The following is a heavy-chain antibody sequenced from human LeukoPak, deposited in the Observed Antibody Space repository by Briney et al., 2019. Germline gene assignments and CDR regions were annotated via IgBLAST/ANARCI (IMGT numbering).Heavy chain of an antibody. Sequence: SETLSLTCTVSGGSISSSSNYWGWTRQPPGKGLEWIGSIYYSGSTYYNPSLKSRVTISVDMSKNQFSLKLSSVTAADTAVYYCARDLYSSSAFDIWGQGTMVTVSS. CDR2: IYYSGST. CDR3: ARDLYSSSAFDI. CDR1: GGSISSSSNY. V-gene: IGHV4-39*07. J-gene: IGHJ3*02. D-gene: IGHD6-19*01.